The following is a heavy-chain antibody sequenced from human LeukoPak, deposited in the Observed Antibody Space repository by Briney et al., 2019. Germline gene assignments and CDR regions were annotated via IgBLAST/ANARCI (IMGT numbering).Heavy chain of an antibody. CDR2: INPSGGST. CDR3: ARDDSVRRYYDSSGHSPDY. D-gene: IGHD3-22*01. V-gene: IGHV1-46*01. CDR1: GYSFTSYY. J-gene: IGHJ4*02. Sequence: ASVKVSCKASGYSFTSYYMHWVRQAPGQGLEWMGIINPSGGSTSYAQKFKGRVTMTRDTSTSTVYMELSSLRSEDTAVYYCARDDSVRRYYDSSGHSPDYWGQGTLVTVSS.